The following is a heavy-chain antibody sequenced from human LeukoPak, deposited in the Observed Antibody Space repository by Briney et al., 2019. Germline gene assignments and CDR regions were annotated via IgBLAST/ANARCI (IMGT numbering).Heavy chain of an antibody. J-gene: IGHJ4*02. V-gene: IGHV3-23*01. D-gene: IGHD6-19*01. CDR1: GFTFSSYD. Sequence: GGSLRLSCAASGFTFSSYDMRWVRQAPAKGLEWVSGISGSGGSTYYADSVKGRFTISRDNSKNTLYLQMNNLRAEDTAVYYCAKTGGWYFDYWGQGTLVTVSS. CDR3: AKTGGWYFDY. CDR2: ISGSGGST.